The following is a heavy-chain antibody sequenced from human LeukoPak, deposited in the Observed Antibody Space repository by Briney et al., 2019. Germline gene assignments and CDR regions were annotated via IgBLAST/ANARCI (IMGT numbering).Heavy chain of an antibody. CDR3: ARAHQRDSAMIY. J-gene: IGHJ4*02. D-gene: IGHD2-21*02. Sequence: GASVKVSCKASGYTFIAYGITWVRQAPGQGLEWMGWISAYNGNTNYAQKLQGRATMTTDTSTSTAYMELRSLRSDDTAVYYCARAHQRDSAMIYWGQGALVTVSS. CDR2: ISAYNGNT. CDR1: GYTFIAYG. V-gene: IGHV1-18*01.